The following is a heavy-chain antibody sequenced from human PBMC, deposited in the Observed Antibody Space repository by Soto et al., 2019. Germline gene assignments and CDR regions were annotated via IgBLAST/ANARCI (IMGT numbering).Heavy chain of an antibody. Sequence: GASVKVSCKASGYTFTSYDIYWVRQATGQGLEWMGWMNPNTGNSGYAQKFQGRVTVTSDTSINTVYMELSSLRSEYTAVYYCARRAETNGWNGFGADKYYFDFWGQGTLVTVSS. V-gene: IGHV1-8*01. CDR2: MNPNTGNS. CDR1: GYTFTSYD. D-gene: IGHD1-1*01. J-gene: IGHJ4*02. CDR3: ARRAETNGWNGFGADKYYFDF.